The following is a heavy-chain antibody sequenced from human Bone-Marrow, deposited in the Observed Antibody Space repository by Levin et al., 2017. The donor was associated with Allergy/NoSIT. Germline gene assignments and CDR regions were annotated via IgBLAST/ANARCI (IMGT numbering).Heavy chain of an antibody. CDR3: ARRKWLVPRGVQGAFDS. D-gene: IGHD6-19*01. J-gene: IGHJ3*02. Sequence: PGGSLRLSCAAXXXXXXXVWRDWVRHAAGKGLEWVAVLSYDGSNKYYADSVKGRFTMSRDNSKTTLYLQMNSLRADDTAVYYCARRKWLVPRGVQGAFDSWGQGTLVTVSS. V-gene: IGHV3-30-3*01. CDR2: LSYDGSNK. CDR1: XXXXXXVW.